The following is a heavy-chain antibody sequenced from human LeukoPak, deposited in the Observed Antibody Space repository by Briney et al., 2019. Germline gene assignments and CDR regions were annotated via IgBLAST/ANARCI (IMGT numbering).Heavy chain of an antibody. CDR1: GFTFSSYA. J-gene: IGHJ4*02. D-gene: IGHD3-16*01. CDR3: ARDATPDGIIFDY. CDR2: INSDGSST. Sequence: GGSLRLSCAASGFTFSSYAMSWVRQAPGKGLEWVSRINSDGSSTSHADSVKGRFTISRDNAKNTLYLQMNSLRAEDTAVYYCARDATPDGIIFDYWGQGTLVTVSS. V-gene: IGHV3-74*01.